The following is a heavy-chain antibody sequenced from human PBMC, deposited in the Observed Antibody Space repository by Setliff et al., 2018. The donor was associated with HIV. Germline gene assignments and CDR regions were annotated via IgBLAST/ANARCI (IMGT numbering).Heavy chain of an antibody. Sequence: SETLSLTCTVSGGSITPHYWSWIRQPPGKGLEWIGLIYYSGSTNYSPSLKSRVTISVDSSKNQFSLKLTSVTAADAAIYYCARQFPPYHSGAHYSDPWSQGTLVTVSS. CDR2: IYYSGST. J-gene: IGHJ5*02. CDR3: ARQFPPYHSGAHYSDP. CDR1: GGSITPHY. D-gene: IGHD6-19*01. V-gene: IGHV4-59*11.